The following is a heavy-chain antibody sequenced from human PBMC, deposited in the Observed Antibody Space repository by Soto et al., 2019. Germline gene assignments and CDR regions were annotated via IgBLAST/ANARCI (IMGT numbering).Heavy chain of an antibody. Sequence: PXXTLSLPFAVSGGSISSNDWWSWVRQPPGKGLEWIGEIYHSGSTNYNPSLKSRVTISVDKSKNQFSLKLSSVTAADTAVYYCARTGYNYGVYYFDYWGQGTLVTVSS. CDR1: GGSISSNDW. CDR2: IYHSGST. D-gene: IGHD5-18*01. J-gene: IGHJ4*02. CDR3: ARTGYNYGVYYFDY. V-gene: IGHV4-4*02.